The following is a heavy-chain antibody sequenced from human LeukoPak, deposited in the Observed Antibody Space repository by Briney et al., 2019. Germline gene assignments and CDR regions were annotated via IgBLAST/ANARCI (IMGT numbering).Heavy chain of an antibody. D-gene: IGHD2-2*01. CDR3: VRDFEVPAAAPDYYYFYYMDV. CDR1: GFTFSVYG. CDR2: ISSGGTTI. V-gene: IGHV3-48*04. Sequence: PGGSLRLSCAVSGFTFSVYGMNWVRQAPGKGLEWLSHISSGGTTIYYADSVKGRFTVSRDNVENSLFLQINSLRVDDTAVYYCVRDFEVPAAAPDYYYFYYMDVWGTGTTVTVSS. J-gene: IGHJ6*03.